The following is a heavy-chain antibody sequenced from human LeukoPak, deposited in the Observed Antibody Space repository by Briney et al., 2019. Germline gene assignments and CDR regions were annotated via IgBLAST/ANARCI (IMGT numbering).Heavy chain of an antibody. Sequence: PGRSLRLSCAASGFTFSGSAMHWVRQASGKGLEWVGRIRSKANSYATAYAASVKGRFTISRDDSKNTAYLQMNSLKTEDTAVYYCTRFSSGWFRNVYWGQGTLVTVSS. V-gene: IGHV3-73*01. D-gene: IGHD6-19*01. CDR2: IRSKANSYAT. CDR3: TRFSSGWFRNVY. CDR1: GFTFSGSA. J-gene: IGHJ4*02.